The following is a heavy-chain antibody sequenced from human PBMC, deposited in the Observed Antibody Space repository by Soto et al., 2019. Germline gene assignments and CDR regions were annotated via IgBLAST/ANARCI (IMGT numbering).Heavy chain of an antibody. CDR1: GGSITNYY. Sequence: SETLSLTCTVSGGSITNYYWSWIRQPPGKGLEWIGYIYYSGSTNYNPSLKSRVTISVDRSKNQFSLKLSSVTAADTAVYYCARGWGRIFDYWGQGTLVTVSS. CDR3: ARGWGRIFDY. V-gene: IGHV4-59*12. CDR2: IYYSGST. J-gene: IGHJ4*02. D-gene: IGHD7-27*01.